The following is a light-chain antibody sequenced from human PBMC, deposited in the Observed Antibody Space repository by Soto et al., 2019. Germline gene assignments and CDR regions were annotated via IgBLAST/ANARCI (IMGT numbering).Light chain of an antibody. CDR3: QQTYGTFWT. V-gene: IGKV3-15*01. CDR1: QSVSSN. J-gene: IGKJ1*01. Sequence: EIVMTQSPATLSVSPGERATLSCRASQSVSSNLAWYQQKAGQAPRLLMYGASTRATGIPARFSGSGSGTEFTLTISSLQPEDFATYYCQQTYGTFWTFGQGTKVDIK. CDR2: GAS.